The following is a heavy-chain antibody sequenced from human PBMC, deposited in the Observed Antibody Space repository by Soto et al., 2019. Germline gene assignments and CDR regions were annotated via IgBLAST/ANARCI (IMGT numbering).Heavy chain of an antibody. J-gene: IGHJ4*02. D-gene: IGHD3-3*01. V-gene: IGHV3-23*01. CDR2: ISGSGGST. CDR1: GFTFSSYA. CDR3: AKVGFRGITIFGVVAPYFDY. Sequence: GGSLRLSCAASGFTFSSYAMSWVRQAPGKGLEWVSAISGSGGSTYYADSVKGRFTISRDNSKNTLYLQMNSLRAEDTAVYYCAKVGFRGITIFGVVAPYFDYWGQGTLVTVSS.